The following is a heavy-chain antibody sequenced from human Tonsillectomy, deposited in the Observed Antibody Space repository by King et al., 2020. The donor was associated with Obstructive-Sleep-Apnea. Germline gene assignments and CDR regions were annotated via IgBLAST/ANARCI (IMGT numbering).Heavy chain of an antibody. V-gene: IGHV4-4*02. Sequence: QLQESGPGLVKPSGTLSLTCAVSGGSISISNWWSWVRQPPGKGLEWIGEIDHSGSTNSNPSLKSRVTISIDKSKNQFSLKLRSVTAADTAVYYGARAEYYYGSGSIPFDYWGQGAQVTVSS. D-gene: IGHD3-10*01. CDR1: GGSISISNW. CDR2: IDHSGST. CDR3: ARAEYYYGSGSIPFDY. J-gene: IGHJ4*02.